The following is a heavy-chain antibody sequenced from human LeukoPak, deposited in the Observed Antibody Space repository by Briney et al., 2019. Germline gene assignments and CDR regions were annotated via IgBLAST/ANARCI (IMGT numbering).Heavy chain of an antibody. CDR2: IHQDGSDK. J-gene: IGHJ4*02. D-gene: IGHD3/OR15-3a*01. CDR1: GFTFSRCW. Sequence: GGSLRLSCAASGFTFSRCWMSWVRQAPGKGLEWVANIHQDGSDKYYVDSVKGRFTISIDNAKNTLYLQMNSLRAEDTAVYYCARARGNNYGFFDYWGQGILVTVSS. V-gene: IGHV3-7*01. CDR3: ARARGNNYGFFDY.